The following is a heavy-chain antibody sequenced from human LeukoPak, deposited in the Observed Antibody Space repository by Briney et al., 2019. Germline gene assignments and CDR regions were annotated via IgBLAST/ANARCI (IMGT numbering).Heavy chain of an antibody. CDR2: ISGSGGST. Sequence: GGSLRLYCAASGFTFSSYAMSWVRQAPGKGLEWVSAISGSGGSTYYADSVKGRFTISRDNSKNTLYLQMNSLRAEDTAVYYCAKGWKELLWFGELSDYYFDYWGRGTLVTVSS. CDR3: AKGWKELLWFGELSDYYFDY. CDR1: GFTFSSYA. J-gene: IGHJ4*02. V-gene: IGHV3-23*01. D-gene: IGHD3-10*01.